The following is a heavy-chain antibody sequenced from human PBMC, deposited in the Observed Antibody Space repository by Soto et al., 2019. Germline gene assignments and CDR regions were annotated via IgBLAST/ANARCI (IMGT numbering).Heavy chain of an antibody. CDR3: AKEMNEIWLRSFFDS. J-gene: IGHJ4*02. V-gene: IGHV4-59*08. D-gene: IGHD3-3*01. Sequence: PSETLSLTCTVSGGSISSYYWSWIRQPPGKGLEWIGYIYYSGSTNYNPSLKSRVTISVDTSKSQFSLKLSSVTAADTAMYYCAKEMNEIWLRSFFDSWGQGTLVTVSS. CDR1: GGSISSYY. CDR2: IYYSGST.